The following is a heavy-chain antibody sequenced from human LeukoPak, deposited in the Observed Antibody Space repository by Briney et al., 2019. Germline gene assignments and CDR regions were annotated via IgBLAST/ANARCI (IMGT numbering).Heavy chain of an antibody. J-gene: IGHJ4*02. Sequence: SETLSLTCTVSGGSISSYYWSWIRQPPGKGLEWIGYIYYSGSTNYNPSLKSRVTISVDTSKNQFSLKPSSVTAADTAVYYCARDVLGSGWYSVWGQGTLVTVSS. CDR2: IYYSGST. CDR3: ARDVLGSGWYSV. CDR1: GGSISSYY. D-gene: IGHD6-19*01. V-gene: IGHV4-59*01.